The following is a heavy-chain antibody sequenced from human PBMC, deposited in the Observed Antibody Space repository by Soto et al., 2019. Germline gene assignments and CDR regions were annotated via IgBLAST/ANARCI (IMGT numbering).Heavy chain of an antibody. CDR1: GFTFSSYS. CDR2: ISSSSSTI. V-gene: IGHV3-48*02. CDR3: ARVGGYSYGSLAGYYGMDV. Sequence: GGSLRLSCAASGFTFSSYSMNWVRQAPGKGLEWVSYISSSSSTIYYADSVKGRFTISRDNAKNSLYLQMNSLRDEDTAVYYCARVGGYSYGSLAGYYGMDVWGQGTTVTVSS. J-gene: IGHJ6*02. D-gene: IGHD5-18*01.